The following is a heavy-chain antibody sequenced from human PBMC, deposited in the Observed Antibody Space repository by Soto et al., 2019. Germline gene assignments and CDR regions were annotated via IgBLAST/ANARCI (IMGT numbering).Heavy chain of an antibody. V-gene: IGHV6-1*01. D-gene: IGHD2-8*01. Sequence: SQTLSLTCAISGGSVSSNSVAWNWIRQSPSRDLEWLGRTYFRSKWFNDYAVSVKGRITINPDTSKNQFSLQLNSVTPEDTAVYYCARSSNGGAFDIWGQGTMVTVSS. J-gene: IGHJ3*02. CDR2: TYFRSKWFN. CDR3: ARSSNGGAFDI. CDR1: GGSVSSNSVA.